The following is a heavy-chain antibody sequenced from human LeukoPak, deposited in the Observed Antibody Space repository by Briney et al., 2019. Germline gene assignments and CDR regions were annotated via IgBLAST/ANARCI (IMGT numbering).Heavy chain of an antibody. CDR2: IKQDGSEK. J-gene: IGHJ4*02. CDR1: GFTFSSYW. CDR3: ARGADYFDY. Sequence: GGSLRLSCVASGFTFSSYWMSWVRQAPGKGLEWVANIKQDGSEKYYVDSVKGRFTISRDNAKNSLYLQMNSLRAEDTAVYYCARGADYFDYWGQGTLVTVSS. V-gene: IGHV3-7*01.